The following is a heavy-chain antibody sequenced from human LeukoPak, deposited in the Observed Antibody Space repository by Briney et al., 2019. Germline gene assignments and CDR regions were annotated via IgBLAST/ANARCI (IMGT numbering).Heavy chain of an antibody. CDR2: VNTNPGNP. CDR1: GYSFTTFA. CDR3: ARSSWIQQSSDF. D-gene: IGHD5-18*01. J-gene: IGHJ4*02. V-gene: IGHV7-4-1*02. Sequence: ASVKVSCKASGYSFTTFAMNWVRQAPGQGLEWMGWVNTNPGNPTYAQDFTGRFVFSLDTSVTTTFLEISSLKAEDTAIYYCARSSWIQQSSDFWGQGTLVTVSS.